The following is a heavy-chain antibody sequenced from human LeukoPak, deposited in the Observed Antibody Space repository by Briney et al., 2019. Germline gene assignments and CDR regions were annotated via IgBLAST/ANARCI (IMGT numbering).Heavy chain of an antibody. V-gene: IGHV3-23*01. J-gene: IGHJ4*02. CDR2: IGSSGSTT. D-gene: IGHD6-13*01. CDR3: AKLHTSSWTDY. CDR1: GFTFSSYG. Sequence: GGSLRLSCAASGFTFSSYGMIWVRQAPGKGLEWVSAIGSSGSTTYYTDSVRGRFTISRDNSKNTLYLQMNSLRAEDTAVYFCAKLHTSSWTDYWGQGTLVTVSS.